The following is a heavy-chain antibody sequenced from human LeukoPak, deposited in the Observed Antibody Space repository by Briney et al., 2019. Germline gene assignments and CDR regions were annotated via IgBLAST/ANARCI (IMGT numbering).Heavy chain of an antibody. V-gene: IGHV1-69*05. CDR1: GGTFSSYA. Sequence: ASVKVSCKASGGTFSSYAISWVRQAPGQGLEWMGGIIPIFGTANYAQKFQGGVTITTDESTSTAYMNLSSLRSEHTAVYYCESIYLYYYDSSGGAFDIWGQGTMVTVSS. CDR2: IIPIFGTA. J-gene: IGHJ3*02. CDR3: ESIYLYYYDSSGGAFDI. D-gene: IGHD3-22*01.